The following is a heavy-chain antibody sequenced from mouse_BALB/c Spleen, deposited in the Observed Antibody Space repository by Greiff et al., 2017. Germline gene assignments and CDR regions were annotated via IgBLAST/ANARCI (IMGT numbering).Heavy chain of an antibody. D-gene: IGHD2-1*01. CDR3: ARDGGNFPDY. CDR1: GFTFSDYY. CDR2: ISDGGSYT. J-gene: IGHJ2*01. V-gene: IGHV5-4*02. Sequence: EVQRVESGGGLVKPGGSLKLSCAASGFTFSDYYMYWVRQTPEKRLEWVATISDGGSYTYYPDSVKGRFTISRDNAKNNLYLQMSSLKSEDTAMYYCARDGGNFPDYWGQGTTLTVSS.